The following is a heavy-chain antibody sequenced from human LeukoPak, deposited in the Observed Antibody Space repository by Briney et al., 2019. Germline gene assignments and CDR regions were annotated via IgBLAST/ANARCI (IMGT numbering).Heavy chain of an antibody. J-gene: IGHJ3*02. CDR3: AGPGPNLDAFDI. V-gene: IGHV4-59*08. Sequence: PSETLSLTCTVSGGSISSYYWSWIRQPPGKGLEWIGYIYYSGSTNYNPSLKSRVTISVDTSKNQFSLKLSSVTAADTAVHYCAGPGPNLDAFDIWGQGTMVTVSS. CDR1: GGSISSYY. CDR2: IYYSGST.